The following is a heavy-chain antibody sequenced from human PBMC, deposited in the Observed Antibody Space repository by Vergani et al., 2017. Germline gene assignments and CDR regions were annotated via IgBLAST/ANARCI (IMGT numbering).Heavy chain of an antibody. D-gene: IGHD5-12*01. CDR1: GFTFSSYS. CDR3: AMDSRRILGYSGYVEWLGTEAFDY. V-gene: IGHV3-21*01. Sequence: EVQLVESGGGLVKPGGSLRLSCAASGFTFSSYSMNWVRQAPGKGLEWVSSISSSSSFIYYADSVKGRFTISRDNAKNSLYLQMNSLRAEDTAVYYCAMDSRRILGYSGYVEWLGTEAFDYWGQGTLVTVSS. CDR2: ISSSSSFI. J-gene: IGHJ4*02.